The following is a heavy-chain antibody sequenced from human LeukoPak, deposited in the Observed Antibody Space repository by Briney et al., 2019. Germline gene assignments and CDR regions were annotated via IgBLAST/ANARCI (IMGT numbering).Heavy chain of an antibody. J-gene: IGHJ4*02. CDR1: GYTFTTYA. D-gene: IGHD4-23*01. CDR2: INAGNGNT. CDR3: AREIDYGGNSFTDY. V-gene: IGHV1-3*01. Sequence: GSSVKVSCKASGYTFTTYAMHWVRQAPGQRLEWMGWINAGNGNTKYSQKFQGRVTMTRNTSISTAYMELSSLRSEDTAVYCCAREIDYGGNSFTDYWGQGTLVTVSS.